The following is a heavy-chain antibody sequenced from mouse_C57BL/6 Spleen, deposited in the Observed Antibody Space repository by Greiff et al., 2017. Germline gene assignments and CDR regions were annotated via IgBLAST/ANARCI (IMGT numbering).Heavy chain of an antibody. CDR2: IYPGNSDT. V-gene: IGHV1-5*01. D-gene: IGHD2-5*01. CDR3: TRQAYYSNLYAMDY. CDR1: GYTFTSYW. Sequence: VQLQQSGTVLARPGASVKMSCKTSGYTFTSYWMHWVKQRPGQGLEWIGAIYPGNSDTSYNQKFKGKAKLTAVTSASTAYMELSSLTNEDSAVYYCTRQAYYSNLYAMDYWGQGTSVTVSS. J-gene: IGHJ4*01.